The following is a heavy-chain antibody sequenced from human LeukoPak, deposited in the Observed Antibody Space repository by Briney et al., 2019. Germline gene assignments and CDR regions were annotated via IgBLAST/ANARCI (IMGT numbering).Heavy chain of an antibody. D-gene: IGHD7-27*01. J-gene: IGHJ4*02. Sequence: GGSLRLSCAASGFTFDDFGLSWVRQAPGRGLEWVSGINWNGGSTAYADSVKGRFTTSRDNAKSSLYLQMNSLRAEDTAVYFCGRGHWGLDYWGQGALVTVSS. CDR3: GRGHWGLDY. V-gene: IGHV3-20*04. CDR2: INWNGGST. CDR1: GFTFDDFG.